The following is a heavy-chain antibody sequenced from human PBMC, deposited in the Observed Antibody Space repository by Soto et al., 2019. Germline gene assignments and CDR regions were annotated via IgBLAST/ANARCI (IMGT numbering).Heavy chain of an antibody. D-gene: IGHD3-10*01. J-gene: IGHJ4*02. CDR3: AKGQYYYGSGFPSSY. CDR2: ISGSGGST. Sequence: GGSLRLSCAASGFTFSSYAMSWVRQAPGKGLEWVSAISGSGGSTYYADSVKGRFTISRDNSKNTLYLQMNSLRAEDTAVYYCAKGQYYYGSGFPSSYWGQGTLVTVSS. CDR1: GFTFSSYA. V-gene: IGHV3-23*01.